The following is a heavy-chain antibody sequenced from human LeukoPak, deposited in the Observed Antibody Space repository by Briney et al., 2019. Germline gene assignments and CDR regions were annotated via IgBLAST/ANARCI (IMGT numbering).Heavy chain of an antibody. J-gene: IGHJ5*02. D-gene: IGHD2-15*01. Sequence: SETLSLTCTVSGGSISSGSYYWTWIRQPAGKGLEWIVRIYSSGSTNYNPSLKSRVTISEDTSKNQFSLKLSSVTAADTAVYYCARDIVVVDNNWFDPWGQGILVTVSS. CDR3: ARDIVVVDNNWFDP. CDR1: GGSISSGSYY. CDR2: IYSSGST. V-gene: IGHV4-61*02.